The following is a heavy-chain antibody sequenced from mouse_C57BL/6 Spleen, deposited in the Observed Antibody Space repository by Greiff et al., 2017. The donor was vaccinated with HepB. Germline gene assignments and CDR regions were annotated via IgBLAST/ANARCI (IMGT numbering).Heavy chain of an antibody. Sequence: QVQLQQSGAELVKPGASVKLSCKASGYTFTSYWMQWVKQRPGQGLEWIGEIDPSDSYTNYNQKFKGKATLTVDTSSRTAYMQLSSLTSEDSAVYYCARGDYGSSVWFAYWGQGTLVTVSA. CDR3: ARGDYGSSVWFAY. CDR2: IDPSDSYT. CDR1: GYTFTSYW. V-gene: IGHV1-50*01. D-gene: IGHD1-1*01. J-gene: IGHJ3*01.